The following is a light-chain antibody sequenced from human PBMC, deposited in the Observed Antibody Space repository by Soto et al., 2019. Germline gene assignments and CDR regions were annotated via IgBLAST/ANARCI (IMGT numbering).Light chain of an antibody. CDR2: ATS. V-gene: IGKV1-39*01. CDR1: QSISTY. J-gene: IGKJ1*01. Sequence: DIQMTQSPSSLSASVGDRVTITCRASQSISTYLHWYQQKPGTAPKLLIYATSNLQSGVPSRFSGSGSGTEFTLTISSLQPEDFATYWCHQTYNIPWTFGQGTKVDIK. CDR3: HQTYNIPWT.